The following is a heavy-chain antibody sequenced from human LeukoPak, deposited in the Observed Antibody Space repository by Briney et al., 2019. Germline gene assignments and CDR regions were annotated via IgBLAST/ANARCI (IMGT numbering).Heavy chain of an antibody. CDR3: ARESITGHRDFDY. CDR1: GFTFSSYS. J-gene: IGHJ4*02. V-gene: IGHV3-48*01. CDR2: ISSGSRTI. D-gene: IGHD1-20*01. Sequence: GGSLRLSCAASGFTFSSYSMNWVRQAPGKGLELLSYISSGSRTIFYADSVKGRFTISRDNAKNSLFLQMNSLRAEGTAVYYCARESITGHRDFDYWGQGTLVTVSS.